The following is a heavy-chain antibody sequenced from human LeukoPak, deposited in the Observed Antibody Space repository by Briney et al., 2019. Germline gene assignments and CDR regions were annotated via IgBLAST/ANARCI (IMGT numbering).Heavy chain of an antibody. J-gene: IGHJ4*02. Sequence: GGSLRLSCAVSGFSSFGSRWMHWVRQVPGKGLVWVAVIKDDGTANYADSVKGRFTASRDDAKNTVYLQMSSLRAEDTAIYYCHPLAYASTWGQGTLVTVSS. V-gene: IGHV3-74*01. CDR1: GFSSFGSRW. D-gene: IGHD2-8*01. CDR3: HPLAYAST. CDR2: IKDDGTA.